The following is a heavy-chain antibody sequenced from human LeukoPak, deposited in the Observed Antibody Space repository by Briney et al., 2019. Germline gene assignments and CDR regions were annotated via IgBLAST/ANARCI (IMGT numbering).Heavy chain of an antibody. CDR3: ARHTRHYYDSSGDAFDI. J-gene: IGHJ3*02. D-gene: IGHD3-22*01. CDR2: IIPIFGTA. V-gene: IGHV1-69*05. CDR1: GGTFSSYA. Sequence: SVKVSCKASGGTFSSYAISWVRQAPGQGLEWMGGIIPIFGTANYAQKFQGRVTITTDETTSTAYMELSSLRSEDTAVYYCARHTRHYYDSSGDAFDIWGQGTMVTVSS.